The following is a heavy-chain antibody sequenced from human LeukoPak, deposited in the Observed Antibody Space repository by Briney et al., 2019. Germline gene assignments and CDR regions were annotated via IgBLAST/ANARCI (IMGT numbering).Heavy chain of an antibody. CDR2: IKSKTDGGTT. CDR1: GFTFSSYG. V-gene: IGHV3-15*01. D-gene: IGHD3-10*01. J-gene: IGHJ4*02. Sequence: PGGSLRLSCAASGFTFSSYGMNWVRQAPGKGLEWVGRIKSKTDGGTTDYAAPVKGRFTISRDDSKNTLYLQMNSLKTEDTAVYYCTTGFYEESVVRGVRGFDYWGQGTLVTVSS. CDR3: TTGFYEESVVRGVRGFDY.